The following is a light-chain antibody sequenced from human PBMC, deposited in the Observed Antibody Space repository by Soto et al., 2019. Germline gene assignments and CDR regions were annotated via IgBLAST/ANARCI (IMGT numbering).Light chain of an antibody. J-gene: IGLJ1*01. CDR2: KNN. CDR1: SSNIGSHN. CDR3: AAWDDSLSGRV. V-gene: IGLV1-47*01. Sequence: QSALTQPPSASGTPGQRVSISCSGGSSNIGSHNVYWYQQLPGTAPKLLIFKNNQRPSGVPDRFSGSKSGTSASLAISGLRSEDEADYYCAAWDDSLSGRVLGTGTKVT.